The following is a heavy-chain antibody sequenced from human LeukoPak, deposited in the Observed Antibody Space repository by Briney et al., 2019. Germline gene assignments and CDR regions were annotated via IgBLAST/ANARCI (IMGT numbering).Heavy chain of an antibody. D-gene: IGHD6-13*01. CDR3: ARSPPSSSWNPNKADY. Sequence: SETLSLTCAVYGGSFSGYYWSWIRQPPGKGLEWIGEINHSGSTNYNPSLKSRVTISVDTSKNQFSLKLSSVTAADTAVYYCARSPPSSSWNPNKADYWGQGTLVTVSS. J-gene: IGHJ4*02. CDR1: GGSFSGYY. CDR2: INHSGST. V-gene: IGHV4-34*01.